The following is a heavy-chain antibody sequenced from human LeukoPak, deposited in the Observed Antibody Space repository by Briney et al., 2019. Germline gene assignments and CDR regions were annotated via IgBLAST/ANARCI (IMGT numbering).Heavy chain of an antibody. D-gene: IGHD5-18*01. V-gene: IGHV3-48*03. Sequence: GGSLRLSCAASGFTFSSYEMNWVRQAPGKGLEWVSYISGDGSPIYYADSVKGRFTISRDNSKNSLFLQLNSLRADDTAVYYCARDPEFSYGYYFDYWGQGTLVTVSS. CDR2: ISGDGSPI. CDR3: ARDPEFSYGYYFDY. J-gene: IGHJ4*02. CDR1: GFTFSSYE.